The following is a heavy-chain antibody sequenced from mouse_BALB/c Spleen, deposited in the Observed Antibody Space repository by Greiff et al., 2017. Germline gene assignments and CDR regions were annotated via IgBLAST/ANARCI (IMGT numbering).Heavy chain of an antibody. Sequence: EVHLVESGGDLVKPGGSLKLSCAASGFTFSSYGMSWVRQTPDKRLEWVATISSGGSYTYYPDSVKGRFTISRDNAKNTLYLQMSSLKSEDTAMYYCARHRGNLYAMDYWGQGTSVTVSS. CDR2: ISSGGSYT. V-gene: IGHV5-6*01. J-gene: IGHJ4*01. CDR3: ARHRGNLYAMDY. D-gene: IGHD2-1*01. CDR1: GFTFSSYG.